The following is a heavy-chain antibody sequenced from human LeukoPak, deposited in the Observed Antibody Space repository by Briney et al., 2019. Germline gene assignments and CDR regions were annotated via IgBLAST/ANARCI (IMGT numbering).Heavy chain of an antibody. D-gene: IGHD3-22*01. CDR3: VKATTYYYDAGGYSTYFDY. J-gene: IGHJ4*02. CDR2: VSWDGGST. CDR1: GFTFDDYA. Sequence: GGSLRLSCAASGFTFDDYAMHWVRQAPGKGLESVSLVSWDGGSTYYADSVKGRFTISRDNSKNSLYLLMSSLRAEDTALYYCVKATTYYYDAGGYSTYFDYWGQGTLVTVSS. V-gene: IGHV3-43D*03.